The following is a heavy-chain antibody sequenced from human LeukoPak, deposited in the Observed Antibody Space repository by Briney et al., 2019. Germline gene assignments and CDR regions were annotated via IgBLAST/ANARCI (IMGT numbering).Heavy chain of an antibody. CDR1: GFTFSSYW. CDR2: INSDGSST. J-gene: IGHJ5*02. CDR3: ARDYPSTYCSSTSCYTCWFDP. V-gene: IGHV3-74*01. D-gene: IGHD2-2*02. Sequence: GGSLRLSCAASGFTFSSYWMHWVRQAPGKGLVWVSRINSDGSSTSYADSVKGRFTISRDNAKNTLYLQMNSLRAEDTAVYYCARDYPSTYCSSTSCYTCWFDPWGQGTLVTVSS.